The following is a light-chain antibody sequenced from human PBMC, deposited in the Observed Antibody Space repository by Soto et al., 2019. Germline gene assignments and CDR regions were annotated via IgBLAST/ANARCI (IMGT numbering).Light chain of an antibody. CDR2: AAS. CDR1: ETISDY. Sequence: DIQMTQFPSSLSASVGERVTITCRASETISDYLNWYQHKPGTAPKLLIFAASSLQSGVPSRFSGGGSGTNSTLTITRQQPEDAVTYYCQQSYRTPLTFGGGTKVEIQ. CDR3: QQSYRTPLT. J-gene: IGKJ4*01. V-gene: IGKV1-39*01.